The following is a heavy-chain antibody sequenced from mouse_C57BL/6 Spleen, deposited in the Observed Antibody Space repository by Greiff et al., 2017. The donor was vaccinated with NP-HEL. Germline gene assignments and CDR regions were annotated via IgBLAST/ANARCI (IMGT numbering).Heavy chain of an antibody. CDR1: GYSITSGYY. J-gene: IGHJ2*01. CDR3: AREGLVTSWFDY. Sequence: DVKLVESGPGLVKPSQSLSLTCSVTGYSITSGYYWNWIRQFPGNKLEWMGYISYDGSNNYNPSLKNRISITRDTSKNQFFLKLNSVTTEDTATYYCAREGLVTSWFDYWGQGTTLTVSS. D-gene: IGHD2-13*01. V-gene: IGHV3-6*01. CDR2: ISYDGSN.